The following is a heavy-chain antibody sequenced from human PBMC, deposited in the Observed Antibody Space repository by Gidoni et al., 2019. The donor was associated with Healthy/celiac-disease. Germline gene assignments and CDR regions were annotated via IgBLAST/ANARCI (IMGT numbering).Heavy chain of an antibody. V-gene: IGHV4-59*01. CDR1: GGSISSYY. CDR3: ARDSVSGPYYDCWSGYYNPGWFDP. CDR2: IYYSGST. Sequence: QVQLQESGPGLVKPSETLSLTCTVSGGSISSYYWNWIRQPPGKGLEWIGYIYYSGSTNYNPSLESRVTISVDTSKTQFSLKLGSVTAADTAVYYCARDSVSGPYYDCWSGYYNPGWFDPWGQGTLVTVSS. J-gene: IGHJ5*02. D-gene: IGHD3-3*01.